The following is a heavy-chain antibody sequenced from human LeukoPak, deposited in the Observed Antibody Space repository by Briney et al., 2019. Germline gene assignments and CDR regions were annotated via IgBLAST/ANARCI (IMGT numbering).Heavy chain of an antibody. D-gene: IGHD3-16*01. CDR3: ARGHRGLGY. CDR1: GRFISNYY. CDR2: IYYSGTT. Sequence: SETLSLTCTVSGRFISNYYWSWIRQPPGKGLEWIGYIYYSGTTNYNPSLKSRVTISVDMSKNQFSLKLSSVTAADTAVYYCARGHRGLGYWGQGTLVIVSS. J-gene: IGHJ4*02. V-gene: IGHV4-59*01.